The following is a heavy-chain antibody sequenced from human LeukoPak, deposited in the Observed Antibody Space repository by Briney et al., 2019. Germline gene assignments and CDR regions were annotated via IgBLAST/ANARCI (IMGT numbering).Heavy chain of an antibody. V-gene: IGHV4-59*12. CDR1: GGSISSYY. D-gene: IGHD6-19*01. CDR2: IYHSGST. Sequence: SETLSLTCTVSGGSISSYYWSWIRQPPGKGLEWIGYIYHSGSTYYNPSLKSRVTISVDRSKNQFSLKLSSVTAADTAVYYCARGLRVMGSGWYYFDYWGQGTLVTVSS. CDR3: ARGLRVMGSGWYYFDY. J-gene: IGHJ4*02.